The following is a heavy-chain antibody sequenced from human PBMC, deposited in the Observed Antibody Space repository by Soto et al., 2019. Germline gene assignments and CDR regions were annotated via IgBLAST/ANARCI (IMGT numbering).Heavy chain of an antibody. CDR1: GGSISSGGYY. Sequence: SETLSLTCTVSGGSISSGGYYWSWIRQHPGKGLEWIGYIYYSGSTYYNPSLKRRVTISVDTSKTQFSLTLSSVTAADTAVYYCARAVVTAVFDYWGQGTLVTVSS. D-gene: IGHD2-21*02. J-gene: IGHJ4*02. CDR2: IYYSGST. CDR3: ARAVVTAVFDY. V-gene: IGHV4-31*03.